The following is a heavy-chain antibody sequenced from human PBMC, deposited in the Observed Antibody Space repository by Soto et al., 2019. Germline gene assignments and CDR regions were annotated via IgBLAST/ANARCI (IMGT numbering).Heavy chain of an antibody. Sequence: QVQLVESGGGVVQPGRSLRLSCAASGFSFSSYAMHWVRQAPGKGLEWVAVISNEGSNEHYADSLKGRFSISRDNSKNTLCLQMSSLRPEDTAVYYCAREYSLAVLAPGYWGQGTLVTVSS. CDR3: AREYSLAVLAPGY. J-gene: IGHJ4*02. CDR2: ISNEGSNE. CDR1: GFSFSSYA. V-gene: IGHV3-30-3*01. D-gene: IGHD5-18*01.